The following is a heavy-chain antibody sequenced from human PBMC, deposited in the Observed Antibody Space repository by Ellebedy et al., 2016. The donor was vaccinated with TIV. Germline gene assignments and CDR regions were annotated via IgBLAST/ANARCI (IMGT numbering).Heavy chain of an antibody. D-gene: IGHD1/OR15-1a*01. CDR2: ISESGDST. V-gene: IGHV3-23*01. CDR3: AKLNNDYYDY. Sequence: GESLKISCAASGFTFSSYAMSWVRRAPGKGLEWVSSISESGDSTYYADSVKGRFTISRDNSKNTLFLQMNSLRAEDTAIYYWAKLNNDYYDYWGQGTLVTVSS. CDR1: GFTFSSYA. J-gene: IGHJ4*02.